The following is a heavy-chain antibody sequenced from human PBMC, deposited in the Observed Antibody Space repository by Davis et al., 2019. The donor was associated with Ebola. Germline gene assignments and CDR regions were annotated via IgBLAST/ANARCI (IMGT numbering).Heavy chain of an antibody. CDR1: GNTFNAYY. CDR2: INPNSGGT. Sequence: ASVKVSCKGSGNTFNAYYMHWVRQAPGQGLEWMGWINPNSGGTNYAQKFQGRVTMTRDTSISTAYMELSRLRSDDTAVYYCARVPLGYCDYSSCSYWGQGTLVTVSS. D-gene: IGHD2-15*01. CDR3: ARVPLGYCDYSSCSY. V-gene: IGHV1-2*02. J-gene: IGHJ4*02.